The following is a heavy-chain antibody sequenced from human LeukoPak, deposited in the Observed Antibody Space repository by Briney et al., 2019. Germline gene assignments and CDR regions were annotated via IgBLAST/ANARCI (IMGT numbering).Heavy chain of an antibody. CDR2: INPSGGST. V-gene: IGHV1-46*01. CDR1: GYTFTGYY. Sequence: ASVKVSCKASGYTFTGYYMHWVRQAPGQGLEWMGIINPSGGSTSYAQKFQGRVTMTRDTSTSTVYMELSSLRSEDTAVYYCARDRCGLPYVSGTKDYVCYFDYWGQGTLVTVSS. CDR3: ARDRCGLPYVSGTKDYVCYFDY. D-gene: IGHD4-17*01. J-gene: IGHJ4*02.